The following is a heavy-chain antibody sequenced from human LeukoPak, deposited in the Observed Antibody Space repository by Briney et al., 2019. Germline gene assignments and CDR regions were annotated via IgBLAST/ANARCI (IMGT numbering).Heavy chain of an antibody. CDR1: GFTFSSYG. CDR2: ISGSGGST. J-gene: IGHJ4*02. Sequence: GGTLRLSCAGSGFTFSSYGMSWVRQAPGKGLEWVSAISGSGGSTYYADSVKGRFTISRDNSKNTLYLQMNSLRAEDTAVYYCAKDQIILLGSCFSYWGQGTLVTVSS. V-gene: IGHV3-23*01. CDR3: AKDQIILLGSCFSY. D-gene: IGHD2-15*01.